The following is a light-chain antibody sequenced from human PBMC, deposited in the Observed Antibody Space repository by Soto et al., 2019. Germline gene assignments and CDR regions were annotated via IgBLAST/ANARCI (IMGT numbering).Light chain of an antibody. Sequence: QSALTQPPSASGSPGQSVTISCTGTSSDVGGYNYVSWYQQYPGKAPKLMIYEVSKRPSGVPDRFSGSKSGNTASLTVSGLQAEDEADYFCSSYTGSSGVFGGGTKVTVL. J-gene: IGLJ3*02. V-gene: IGLV2-8*01. CDR1: SSDVGGYNY. CDR3: SSYTGSSGV. CDR2: EVS.